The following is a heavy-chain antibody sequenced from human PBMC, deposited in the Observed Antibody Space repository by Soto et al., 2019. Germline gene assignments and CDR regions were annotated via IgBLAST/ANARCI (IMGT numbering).Heavy chain of an antibody. CDR3: STVGYRGGSSH. CDR2: IKSKTDGGTI. CDR1: GFTFSNAW. V-gene: IGHV3-15*07. Sequence: EVQLVESGGGLVKPGASLRLSCAASGFTFSNAWMNWVRQAPGKGLEWVGRIKSKTDGGTIDYAAPVRGRFTISRDDSKNTLYLQMNSLKTEGTAIYYCSTVGYRGGSSHWGQGTLVTVSS. J-gene: IGHJ4*02. D-gene: IGHD2-21*01.